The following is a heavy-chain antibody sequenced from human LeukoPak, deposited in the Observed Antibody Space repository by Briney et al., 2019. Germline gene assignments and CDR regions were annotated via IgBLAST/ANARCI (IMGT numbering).Heavy chain of an antibody. CDR2: ISSNGGST. CDR1: GFTFSSYA. Sequence: GGSLRLSCSASGFTFSSYAMHWVRQAPGKGLEYVSAISSNGGSTYYADSVKGRFTISRDNSKNTLYLQMSSLRAEDTAVYYCVKRAYYYGSGSHNWFDPWGQGTLVTVSS. V-gene: IGHV3-64D*06. CDR3: VKRAYYYGSGSHNWFDP. D-gene: IGHD3-10*01. J-gene: IGHJ5*02.